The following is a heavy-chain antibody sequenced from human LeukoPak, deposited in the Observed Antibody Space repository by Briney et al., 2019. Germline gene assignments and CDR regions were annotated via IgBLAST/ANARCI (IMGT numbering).Heavy chain of an antibody. V-gene: IGHV4-59*01. J-gene: IGHJ4*02. Sequence: PSETLSLTCTVSGGSMNNYYWTWIRQPPGKGLEWIGYIYYSGNTNYNPSLKSRITISVDTSKNQFSLKLSSVTAADTAVYYCVRGGIVGTTARIPLFDHWGQGTLVTVSS. CDR2: IYYSGNT. CDR1: GGSMNNYY. D-gene: IGHD1-26*01. CDR3: VRGGIVGTTARIPLFDH.